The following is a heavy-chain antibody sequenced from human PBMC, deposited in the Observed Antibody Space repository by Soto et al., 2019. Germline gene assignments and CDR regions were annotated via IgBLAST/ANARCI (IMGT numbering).Heavy chain of an antibody. Sequence: GGSLRLSCAASGFTFSSYAMSWVRQAPGKGLEWVSAISGSGGSTYYADSVKGRFTISRDNSKNTLYLQMNSLRAEDTAVYYCAKDLTISDKIYYYYGMDVWGQGTTVTVSS. CDR3: AKDLTISDKIYYYYGMDV. CDR2: ISGSGGST. D-gene: IGHD3-9*01. J-gene: IGHJ6*02. CDR1: GFTFSSYA. V-gene: IGHV3-23*01.